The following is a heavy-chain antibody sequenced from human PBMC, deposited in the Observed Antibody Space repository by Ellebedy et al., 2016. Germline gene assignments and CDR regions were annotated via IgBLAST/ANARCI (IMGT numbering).Heavy chain of an antibody. J-gene: IGHJ5*02. Sequence: SETLSLTCTVSGGSISGYSWSWIRQSPGKGLEYLGYIYYTGTTNYNPSLKSRVTISLDTSKKQFSLTLNSVTAADSAVYYCARGRGDSTNYYAGFWFDPWGQGTLVTVSS. V-gene: IGHV4-59*01. CDR1: GGSISGYS. CDR3: ARGRGDSTNYYAGFWFDP. D-gene: IGHD2-2*01. CDR2: IYYTGTT.